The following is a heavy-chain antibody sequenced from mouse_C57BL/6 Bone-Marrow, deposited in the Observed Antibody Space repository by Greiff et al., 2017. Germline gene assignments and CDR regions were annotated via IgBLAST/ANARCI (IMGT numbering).Heavy chain of an antibody. V-gene: IGHV1-47*01. CDR1: GYTFTTYP. CDR3: ARGGSSYENYAMDY. D-gene: IGHD1-1*01. CDR2: LHPYNDDT. J-gene: IGHJ4*01. Sequence: QVQLKQSGAELVKPGASVKMSCKASGYTFTTYPIEWMKQNHGKSLEWIGNLHPYNDDTKYNEKFKGKATLTVEKSSSTVYLELSRLTSDDSAVYYWARGGSSYENYAMDYWGQGTSVTVSS.